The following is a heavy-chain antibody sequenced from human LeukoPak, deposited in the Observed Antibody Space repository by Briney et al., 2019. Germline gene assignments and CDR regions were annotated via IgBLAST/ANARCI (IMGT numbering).Heavy chain of an antibody. V-gene: IGHV1-69*13. Sequence: GASVKVSCKASGGTFSSYAISWVRQAPGQGLEWMGGIIPIFGTANYAQKFQGRVTITADESTSTAYMELSSLRSEDTAVYFCARSYYYDSSGYYYDPPGYFDYWGQGTLVTVPS. J-gene: IGHJ4*02. CDR3: ARSYYYDSSGYYYDPPGYFDY. CDR2: IIPIFGTA. D-gene: IGHD3-22*01. CDR1: GGTFSSYA.